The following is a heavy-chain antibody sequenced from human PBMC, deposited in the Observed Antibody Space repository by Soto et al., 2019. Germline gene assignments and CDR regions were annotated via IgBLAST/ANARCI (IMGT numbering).Heavy chain of an antibody. J-gene: IGHJ4*02. CDR2: IYSDGTT. Sequence: VGSLRLSCAASGFTVSSNYMNWVRQAPGKGLEWVSIIYSDGTTSYADSVKGRFTISRDNFKNTLHLQMNSLRAEDTAVYYCAILSNWGQGTLVIVSS. V-gene: IGHV3-53*01. CDR3: AILSN. D-gene: IGHD6-6*01. CDR1: GFTVSSNY.